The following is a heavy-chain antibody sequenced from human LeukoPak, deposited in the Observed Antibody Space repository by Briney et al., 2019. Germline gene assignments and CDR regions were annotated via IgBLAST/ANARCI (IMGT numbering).Heavy chain of an antibody. D-gene: IGHD5-12*01. J-gene: IGHJ3*02. CDR1: GGTFSSYA. CDR2: NIPIFGTA. CDR3: ARSGPYDSDAFDI. V-gene: IGHV1-69*01. Sequence: AASVKVSCKASGGTFSSYAISWVRQAPGQGLEWMGGNIPIFGTANYAQKFQGRVTITADESTSTAYMELSSLRSEDTAVYYCARSGPYDSDAFDIWGQGTMVTVSS.